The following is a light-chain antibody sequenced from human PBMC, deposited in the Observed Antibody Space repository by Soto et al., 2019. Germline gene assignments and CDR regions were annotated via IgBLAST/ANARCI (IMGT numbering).Light chain of an antibody. CDR3: QQCDDFRRT. J-gene: IGKJ1*01. V-gene: IGKV1-33*01. CDR1: QDISNS. CDR2: DAF. Sequence: DIQMTQSPSSLSASVGDRITITCQANQDISNSLNWYHQKPGKTPNLLIYDAFNMETGVPSNFSGSRSGTDFPFTITSLQPEHIATYCCQQCDDFRRTFGQGTKVEIK.